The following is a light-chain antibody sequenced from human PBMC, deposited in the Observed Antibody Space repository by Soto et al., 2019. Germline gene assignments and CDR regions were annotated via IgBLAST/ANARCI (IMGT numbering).Light chain of an antibody. Sequence: AIWMTQSPSSLSASTGDRVTITCRASEGIYSYLAWYQQKPGKAPKVLIYSASTLESGVPSRFSGSGSGTDFTLTINYLQSEDFATYYCQQYYSYPLTFGPGTKVDIK. J-gene: IGKJ3*01. CDR3: QQYYSYPLT. CDR2: SAS. CDR1: EGIYSY. V-gene: IGKV1-8*01.